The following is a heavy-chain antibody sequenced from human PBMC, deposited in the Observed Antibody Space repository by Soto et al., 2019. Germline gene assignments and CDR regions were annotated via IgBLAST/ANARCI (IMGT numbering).Heavy chain of an antibody. J-gene: IGHJ4*02. Sequence: SETLCLTCAVYGGSFSGYYWSWIRQPPGKGLEWIGEINHSGSTNYNPSLKSRVTISVDTSNNQFSLKLSSLAAADTVVYYCESENVVTVMFTFFAYWGKGTLVTVS. CDR2: INHSGST. CDR3: ESENVVTVMFTFFAY. CDR1: GGSFSGYY. V-gene: IGHV4-34*01. D-gene: IGHD5-18*01.